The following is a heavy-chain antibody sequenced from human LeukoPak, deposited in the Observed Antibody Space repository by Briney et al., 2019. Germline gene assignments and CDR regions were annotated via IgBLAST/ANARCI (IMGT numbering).Heavy chain of an antibody. Sequence: GGSLRLSCAAPGFTFSSYGMHWVRQAPGKGLEWVAFIRYDGSNKYYADSVKGRFTISRDNSKNTVYMQMNSLRAEDTAVYYCAKDNKKPLIVGANWGKFDPWGQGTLVTVSS. CDR2: IRYDGSNK. J-gene: IGHJ5*02. V-gene: IGHV3-30*02. CDR1: GFTFSSYG. D-gene: IGHD1-26*01. CDR3: AKDNKKPLIVGANWGKFDP.